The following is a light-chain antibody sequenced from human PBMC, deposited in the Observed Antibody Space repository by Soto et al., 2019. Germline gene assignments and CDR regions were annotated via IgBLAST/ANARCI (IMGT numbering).Light chain of an antibody. Sequence: QSALTQPASVSGSPGQSIRISCTGSSSDVGGYNYVSWYQHHPGKAPKLMIYDVSNRPSGVSNRFSGSRSGNTASLTISGLQAEDEADYYCSSYTSSSTVVFGGGTKLTVL. CDR2: DVS. CDR1: SSDVGGYNY. J-gene: IGLJ2*01. V-gene: IGLV2-14*03. CDR3: SSYTSSSTVV.